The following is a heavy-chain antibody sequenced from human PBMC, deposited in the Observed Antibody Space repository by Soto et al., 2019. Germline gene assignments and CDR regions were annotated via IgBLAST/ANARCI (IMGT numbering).Heavy chain of an antibody. CDR1: GFTFSSYA. D-gene: IGHD6-13*01. J-gene: IGHJ5*02. V-gene: IGHV3-23*01. CDR2: ISGSGGST. CDR3: AKDRGKYLQQLVRNWFDP. Sequence: GGSLRLSCAASGFTFSSYAMSWVRQAPGKGLEWVSAISGSGGSTYYADSVKGRFTISRDNSKNTLYLQMNSLRAEDTAVYYCAKDRGKYLQQLVRNWFDPWGQGTLVTVS.